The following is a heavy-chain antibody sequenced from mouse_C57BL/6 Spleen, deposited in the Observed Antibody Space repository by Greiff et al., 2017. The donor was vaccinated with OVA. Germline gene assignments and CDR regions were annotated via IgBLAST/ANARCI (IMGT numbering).Heavy chain of an antibody. CDR2: INYDGSST. Sequence: DVKLVESEGGLVQPGSSMKLSCTASGFTFSDYYMAWVRQVPEKGLEWVANINYDGSSTYYLDSLKSRFIISRDNAKNILYLQMSSLKSEDTATYYCARDPGTGGFDYWGQGTTLTVSS. CDR3: ARDPGTGGFDY. J-gene: IGHJ2*01. D-gene: IGHD3-3*01. V-gene: IGHV5-16*01. CDR1: GFTFSDYY.